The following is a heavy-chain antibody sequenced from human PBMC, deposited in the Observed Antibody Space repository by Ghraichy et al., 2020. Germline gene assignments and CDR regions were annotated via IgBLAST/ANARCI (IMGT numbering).Heavy chain of an antibody. J-gene: IGHJ5*02. CDR2: ISAYNGNT. CDR1: GYTFTSYG. D-gene: IGHD2-2*01. Sequence: ASVKVSCKASGYTFTSYGISWVRQAPGQGLEWMGWISAYNGNTNYAQKLQGRVTMTTDTSTSTAYMELRSLRSDDTAVYYCAREATGKEDIVVVPAAAGWFDPWGQGTLVTVSS. V-gene: IGHV1-18*01. CDR3: AREATGKEDIVVVPAAAGWFDP.